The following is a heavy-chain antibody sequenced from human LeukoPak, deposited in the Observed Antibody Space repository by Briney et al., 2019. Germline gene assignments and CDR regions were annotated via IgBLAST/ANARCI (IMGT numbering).Heavy chain of an antibody. D-gene: IGHD3-16*01. V-gene: IGHV3-23*01. Sequence: GGSLRLSCAASGFTFSRHSINWVRQAPGKGLEWVSSISGSGGSTYYADSVKGRFTISRDNSKNTLYLQMNSLKASDTAMYYCARLIRWHSRLFDYWGQGTLVTVSS. CDR2: ISGSGGST. CDR3: ARLIRWHSRLFDY. CDR1: GFTFSRHS. J-gene: IGHJ4*02.